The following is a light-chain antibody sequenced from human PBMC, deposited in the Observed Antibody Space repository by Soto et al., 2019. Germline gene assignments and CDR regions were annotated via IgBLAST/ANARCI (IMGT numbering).Light chain of an antibody. V-gene: IGKV4-1*01. J-gene: IGKJ1*01. CDR2: WAS. CDR3: QQYYSTPPWT. CDR1: HSLLHSSNNKNY. Sequence: DIVMTHSPDSLSVSLCYIPTINFNSIHSLLHSSNNKNYLVWYQQKPGQPPKLLIYWASTRESGVPDRFSGSGSGTDFTLTISSLQAEDVAVYYCQQYYSTPPWTFGQGTKVDIK.